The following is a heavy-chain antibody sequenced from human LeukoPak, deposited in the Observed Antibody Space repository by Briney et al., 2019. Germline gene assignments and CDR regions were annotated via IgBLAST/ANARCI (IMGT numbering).Heavy chain of an antibody. J-gene: IGHJ2*01. CDR3: GRGRFVLVPSLERWYFDL. CDR1: GFTLRNYD. D-gene: IGHD2-8*02. CDR2: IGTEGDT. V-gene: IGHV3-13*01. Sequence: GGSLRLSCTASGFTLRNYDMHWVRQTTQKGLEWVSGIGTEGDTFYPDAVKGRFTISRENAKNSFYLQMNSLRAGDTAVYYCGRGRFVLVPSLERWYFDLWGRGTLVTVSP.